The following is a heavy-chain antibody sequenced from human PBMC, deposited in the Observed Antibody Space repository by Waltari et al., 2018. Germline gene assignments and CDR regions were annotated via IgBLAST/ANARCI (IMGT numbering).Heavy chain of an antibody. J-gene: IGHJ4*02. D-gene: IGHD2-15*01. CDR3: AKDIPYYCSGGSCPLQFDY. CDR2: ISWDGGST. CDR1: GFTFDDYT. V-gene: IGHV3-43*01. Sequence: EVQLVESGGVVVQPGGSLRRSWAASGFTFDDYTMHWVRQTPGNGLEWVSLISWDGGSTYYADSVRGRFTIFRDNSKNSLYLQMNSLRTEDTALYYCAKDIPYYCSGGSCPLQFDYWGQGTLVTVSS.